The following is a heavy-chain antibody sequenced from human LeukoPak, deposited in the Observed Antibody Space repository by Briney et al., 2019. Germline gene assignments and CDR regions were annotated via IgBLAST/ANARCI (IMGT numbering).Heavy chain of an antibody. CDR2: IYYSGTT. CDR3: ARYTSSYYGMGV. Sequence: PSETLSLTCIVSGGSISSYYWSWIRQPPGKGLEWIGHIYYSGTTSYNPSLKSRVTISVDTSKNQFSLKLSSVTAADTAVYYCARYTSSYYGMGVWGQGTTVTVSS. J-gene: IGHJ6*02. D-gene: IGHD6-6*01. CDR1: GGSISSYY. V-gene: IGHV4-59*01.